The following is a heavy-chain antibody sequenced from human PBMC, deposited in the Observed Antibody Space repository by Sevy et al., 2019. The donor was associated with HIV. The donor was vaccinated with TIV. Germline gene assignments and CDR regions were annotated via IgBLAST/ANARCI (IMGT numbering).Heavy chain of an antibody. CDR2: IYPGDSDT. CDR1: GYSFTSYW. V-gene: IGHV5-51*01. D-gene: IGHD3-10*01. Sequence: GESLKISCKGFGYSFTSYWIGWVRQMPGKGLELIVIIYPGDSDTRYSPSFQGQVTISAEKFISTAYLQWSSLKASDTAKYYCARHRDYYGSGSYPGYMDVWGKRTTVTVSS. J-gene: IGHJ6*03. CDR3: ARHRDYYGSGSYPGYMDV.